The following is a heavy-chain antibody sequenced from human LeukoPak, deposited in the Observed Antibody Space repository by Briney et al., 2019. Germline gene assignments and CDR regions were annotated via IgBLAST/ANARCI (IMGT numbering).Heavy chain of an antibody. D-gene: IGHD1/OR15-1a*01. CDR1: GFTFNSYS. J-gene: IGHJ4*02. V-gene: IGHV3-48*01. CDR3: ARGVEQFDY. CDR2: ISSSSRTI. Sequence: GGSLRLSCAASGFTFNSYSMNWVRQAPGKGLEWVSYISSSSRTIYYADSVKGRFTISRDNAKNSLYLQMNSLRAEDTAVYYCARGVEQFDYWGQGTLVTVSS.